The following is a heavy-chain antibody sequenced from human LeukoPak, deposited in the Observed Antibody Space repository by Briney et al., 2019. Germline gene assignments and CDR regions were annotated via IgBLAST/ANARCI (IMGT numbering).Heavy chain of an antibody. D-gene: IGHD6-13*01. CDR3: ARGLFISPLSWSSHPTRPFDP. J-gene: IGHJ5*02. V-gene: IGHV4-34*01. CDR2: INHSGST. CDR1: GGSFSGYY. Sequence: SETLSLTCAVYGGSFSGYYWSWIRQPPGEGLEWIGEINHSGSTNYNPSLKSRVTISVDTSKNQFSLKLSSVTAADTAVYYCARGLFISPLSWSSHPTRPFDPWGQGTLVTVSS.